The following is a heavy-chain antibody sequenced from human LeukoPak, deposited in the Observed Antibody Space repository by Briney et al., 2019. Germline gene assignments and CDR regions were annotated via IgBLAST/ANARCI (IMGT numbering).Heavy chain of an antibody. V-gene: IGHV3-23*01. CDR1: GFTFSSYG. J-gene: IGHJ4*02. D-gene: IGHD6-19*01. Sequence: TGGSLRLSCAASGFTFSSYGMSWVRQAPGKGLEWVSAISGSGGSTYYADSVKGRFTTSRDNSKNTLYLQMNSLRAEDTAVYYCAKDDKWLGIYYFDYWGQGTLVTVSS. CDR2: ISGSGGST. CDR3: AKDDKWLGIYYFDY.